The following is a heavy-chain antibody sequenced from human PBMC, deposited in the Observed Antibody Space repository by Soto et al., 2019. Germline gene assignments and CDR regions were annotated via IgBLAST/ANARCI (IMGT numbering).Heavy chain of an antibody. V-gene: IGHV4-59*01. CDR2: IYFNGNT. CDR3: ASVTSWGIVLGQ. D-gene: IGHD2-8*02. Sequence: SETLSLTCTVSAASFSKYYWTWIRQPPGKGLEWIGYIYFNGNTKYNPSLEGRLTISIDTSKKEFSLKLTSVTAADAAVYYCASVTSWGIVLGQWGKGTLVTVSS. J-gene: IGHJ4*02. CDR1: AASFSKYY.